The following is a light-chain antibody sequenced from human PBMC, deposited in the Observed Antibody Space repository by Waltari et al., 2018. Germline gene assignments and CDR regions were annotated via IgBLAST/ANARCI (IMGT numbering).Light chain of an antibody. J-gene: IGLJ2*01. CDR2: DNI. V-gene: IGLV1-40*01. CDR3: QSYDSSLVV. CDR1: TSNIGAGYD. Sequence: QSVLTQPPSVSGAPGQTITISCTGSTSNIGAGYDVQWYPQLPGTAPQLLIYDNINRPSGVPDRFSGSKSGTSASLAITGLQAEDEADYYCQSYDSSLVVFGGGTKLTVL.